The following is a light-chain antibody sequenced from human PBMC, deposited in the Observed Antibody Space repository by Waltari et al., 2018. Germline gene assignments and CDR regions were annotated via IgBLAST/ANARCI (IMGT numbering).Light chain of an antibody. CDR2: DTS. CDR3: LQRSLWPWT. Sequence: IVLTQSPDTLSLSPGERATLSCRASQGVSGYLAWYQQKSGQALRLLIYDTSKRVTGIPARFSGSGSGTDSTLTISSLEPEDFAIYYCLQRSLWPWTFGQGTKVEI. CDR1: QGVSGY. V-gene: IGKV3-11*01. J-gene: IGKJ1*01.